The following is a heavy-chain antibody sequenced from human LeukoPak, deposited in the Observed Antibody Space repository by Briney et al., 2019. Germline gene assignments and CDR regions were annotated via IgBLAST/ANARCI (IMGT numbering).Heavy chain of an antibody. CDR3: ARDRLLDGAQLLSPRGIFDY. CDR1: GYTFTGYY. J-gene: IGHJ4*02. D-gene: IGHD5-24*01. Sequence: ASVKVSCKASGYTFTGYYTHWVRQAPGQGLEWMGRINPNSGGTNYAQKFQGRVTMTRDTSISTAYMELSRLRSDDTAVYYCARDRLLDGAQLLSPRGIFDYWGQGALVTVSS. V-gene: IGHV1-2*06. CDR2: INPNSGGT.